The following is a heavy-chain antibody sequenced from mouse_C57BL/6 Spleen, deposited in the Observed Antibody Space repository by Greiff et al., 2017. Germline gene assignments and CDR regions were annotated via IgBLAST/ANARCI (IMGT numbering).Heavy chain of an antibody. J-gene: IGHJ3*01. CDR3: ASADSNTWCAY. CDR1: GFSLTSYG. Sequence: QVQLQQSGPGLVQPSQSLSITCTVSGFSLTSYGVHWVRQSPGKGLEWLGVIWSGGSTDYNAAFISRLIISKDNSKSQVFFKMNSLQADDTAIYYCASADSNTWCAYWGQGTLVTVSA. CDR2: IWSGGST. D-gene: IGHD2-5*01. V-gene: IGHV2-2*01.